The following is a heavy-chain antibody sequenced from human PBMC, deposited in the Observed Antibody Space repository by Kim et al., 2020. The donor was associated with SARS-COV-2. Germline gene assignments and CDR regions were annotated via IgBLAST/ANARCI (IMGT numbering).Heavy chain of an antibody. D-gene: IGHD3-16*01. CDR1: EISVSVNH. CDR3: ARPHSSAYAYALDV. CDR2: IPGGGT. J-gene: IGHJ6*02. Sequence: GGSLRLSCAVSEISVSVNHMSWVRQAPGKGLEWVSVIPGGGTFYANSVKGRFTISRANSKNTGYLQMHSLRVEDTAVYFCARPHSSAYAYALDVWGQGTTVTVS. V-gene: IGHV3-53*01.